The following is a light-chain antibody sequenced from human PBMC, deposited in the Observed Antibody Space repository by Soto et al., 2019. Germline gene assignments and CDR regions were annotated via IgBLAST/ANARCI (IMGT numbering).Light chain of an antibody. CDR1: QSVSSSY. J-gene: IGKJ2*01. Sequence: EIVLTQSPGTLSLSPGERATLSCRASQSVSSSYLAWYQQKPGQAPRLLIYGASSRATGIPDRFSGSRSGKHFTLTIRRLAHEDCDLYNCQQYGSSLYTFGQGTKLEIK. V-gene: IGKV3-20*01. CDR2: GAS. CDR3: QQYGSSLYT.